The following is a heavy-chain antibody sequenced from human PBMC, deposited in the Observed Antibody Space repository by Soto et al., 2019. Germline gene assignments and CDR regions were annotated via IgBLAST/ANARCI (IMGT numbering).Heavy chain of an antibody. J-gene: IGHJ4*02. CDR3: AREAYYYDSSGYYYSNYFDY. V-gene: IGHV3-33*01. CDR2: IWYDGSNK. Sequence: GGSLRLSCAASGFTFSSYGMHWVRQAPGKGLEWVAVIWYDGSNKYYADSVKGRFTISRDNSKNTLYLQMNSLRAEDTAVYYCAREAYYYDSSGYYYSNYFDYWGQGTLVTVSS. D-gene: IGHD3-22*01. CDR1: GFTFSSYG.